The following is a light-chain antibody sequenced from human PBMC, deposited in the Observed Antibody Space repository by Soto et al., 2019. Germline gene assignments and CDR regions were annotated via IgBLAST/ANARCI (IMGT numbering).Light chain of an antibody. CDR1: QTIGTY. CDR2: DAS. J-gene: IGKJ1*01. Sequence: LTQKPSSLAASLGDRVTITCRASQTIGTYVNWYRQKSGAAPELLIYDASTLQSGVPSRFRGGASGTDFTLTISSLQLDDFATYYCQQSYNTPLTFGQGTKVDIK. V-gene: IGKV1-39*01. CDR3: QQSYNTPLT.